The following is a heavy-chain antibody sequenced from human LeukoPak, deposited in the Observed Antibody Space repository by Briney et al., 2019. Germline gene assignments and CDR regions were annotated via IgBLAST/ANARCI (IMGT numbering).Heavy chain of an antibody. V-gene: IGHV3-33*06. J-gene: IGHJ6*03. CDR3: AKDGDSGTAYYYYYMDV. CDR2: IWYDGSNK. D-gene: IGHD2-21*02. Sequence: GGSLRLSCAASGFTFSSYWMSWVRQAPGKGLEWVAVIWYDGSNKYYADSVRGRFTISRDSSKNTLYLQVNSLRAEDTAVYYCAKDGDSGTAYYYYYMDVWGKGTTVTVSS. CDR1: GFTFSSYW.